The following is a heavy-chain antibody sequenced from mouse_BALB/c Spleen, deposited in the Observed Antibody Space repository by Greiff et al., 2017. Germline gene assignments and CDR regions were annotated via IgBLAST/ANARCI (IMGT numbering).Heavy chain of an antibody. D-gene: IGHD2-10*02. J-gene: IGHJ3*01. Sequence: EVHLVESGAELVRPGALVKLSCKASGFNIKDYYMHWVKQRPEQGLEWIGWIDPENGNTIYDPKFQGKASITADTSSNTAYLQLSSLTSEDTAVYYCAGMYGNSFAYWGQGTLVTVSA. V-gene: IGHV14-1*02. CDR2: IDPENGNT. CDR3: AGMYGNSFAY. CDR1: GFNIKDYY.